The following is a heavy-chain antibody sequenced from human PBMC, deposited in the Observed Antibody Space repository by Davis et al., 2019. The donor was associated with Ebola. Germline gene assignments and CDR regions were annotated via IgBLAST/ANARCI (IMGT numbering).Heavy chain of an antibody. V-gene: IGHV3-23*01. J-gene: IGHJ4*02. CDR3: AKGHGEKWLVLGDN. D-gene: IGHD6-19*01. CDR1: GFPFDNYA. CDR2: ISASGGSQ. Sequence: PGGSLRLSCSASGFPFDNYAMSWVRQSPEKGLEWVSGISASGGSQAYADFVKGRATISRDSSKNMVHLHVTGLRDDETALYNCAKGHGEKWLVLGDNWGKGTKVTVSS.